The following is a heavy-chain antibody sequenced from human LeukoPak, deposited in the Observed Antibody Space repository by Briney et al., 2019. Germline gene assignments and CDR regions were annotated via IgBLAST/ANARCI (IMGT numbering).Heavy chain of an antibody. D-gene: IGHD4-17*01. V-gene: IGHV3-23*01. Sequence: GGSLRLSCAASGFIFTNYFMSWVRQAPGKGLEWVSGISASGGSAYYADSVKGRFTISRDNSKNTLYLQMSSLRAEDTALYYCAKVRDYGGGAFDVWGQGTMVTVSS. J-gene: IGHJ3*01. CDR3: AKVRDYGGGAFDV. CDR2: ISASGGSA. CDR1: GFIFTNYF.